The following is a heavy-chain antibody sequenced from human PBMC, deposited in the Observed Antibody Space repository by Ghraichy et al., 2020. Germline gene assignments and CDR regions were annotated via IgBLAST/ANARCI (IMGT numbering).Heavy chain of an antibody. D-gene: IGHD3-10*01. CDR2: INHSGST. CDR1: GGSFSGYY. CDR3: ARGNSYGSGSYYGDY. J-gene: IGHJ4*02. V-gene: IGHV4-34*01. Sequence: ESLNISCAVYGGSFSGYYWSWIRQPPGKGLEWIGEINHSGSTNYNPSLKSRVTISVDTSKNQFSLKLSSVTAADTAVYYCARGNSYGSGSYYGDYWGQGTLVTVSS.